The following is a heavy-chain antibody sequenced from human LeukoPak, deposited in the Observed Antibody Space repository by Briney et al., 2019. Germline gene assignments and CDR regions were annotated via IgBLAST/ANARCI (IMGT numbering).Heavy chain of an antibody. CDR1: GYSISSGYY. CDR3: ARGRYSSSWYRLAYYYYMDV. V-gene: IGHV4-38-2*02. D-gene: IGHD6-13*01. CDR2: IYHSGST. Sequence: SETLSLTCTVSGYSISSGYYWGWIRQPPGKGLEWIGSIYHSGSTYYNPSLKSRVTISVDTSKNQFSLKLSSVTAADTAVYYCARGRYSSSWYRLAYYYYMDVWGKGTTVTVSS. J-gene: IGHJ6*03.